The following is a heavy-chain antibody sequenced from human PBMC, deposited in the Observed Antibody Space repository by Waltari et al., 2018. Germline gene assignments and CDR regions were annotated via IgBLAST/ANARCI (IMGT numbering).Heavy chain of an antibody. CDR2: IIPLLGIA. J-gene: IGHJ6*02. D-gene: IGHD5-18*01. Sequence: QVQLVQSGAEVKKPGSSVKVSCKASGGTFSSYAISWVRQAPGQGLGWMGSIIPLLGIANYGHKFQGGVTITADKSTSTAYMELSSLRSEDTAVYYCARARTAEDYYYGMDVWGQGTTVTVSS. CDR1: GGTFSSYA. V-gene: IGHV1-69*04. CDR3: ARARTAEDYYYGMDV.